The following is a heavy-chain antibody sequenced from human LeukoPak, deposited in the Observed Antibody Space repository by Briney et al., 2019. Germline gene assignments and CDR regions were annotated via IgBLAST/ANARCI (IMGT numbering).Heavy chain of an antibody. V-gene: IGHV3-23*01. Sequence: GGSLRLSCEGHAMPFSSYSINWVRLAQGKGLEWVSGISANGVSTYYGDSAKGRFTTSRDNSKNTVFLQLNSLRVEDTAVYYCARMPPTEIYYFYYMDVWGKGTTVIVSS. CDR2: ISANGVST. D-gene: IGHD2-2*01. J-gene: IGHJ6*03. CDR3: ARMPPTEIYYFYYMDV. CDR1: AMPFSSYS.